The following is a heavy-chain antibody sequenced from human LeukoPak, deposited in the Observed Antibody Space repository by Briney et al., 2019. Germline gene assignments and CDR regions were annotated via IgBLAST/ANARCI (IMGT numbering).Heavy chain of an antibody. CDR3: SRDLRGRDDC. D-gene: IGHD5-24*01. CDR1: GFTFSSYS. J-gene: IGHJ4*02. CDR2: INNGGSVT. V-gene: IGHV3-74*01. Sequence: GGSLRLSCAASGFTFSSYSMNWVRQAPGKGLVWVSRINNGGSVTDYADSVKGRFTISRDNAKNTLYLQMNTLRVEDTAVYYCSRDLRGRDDCWGQGSLVTVSS.